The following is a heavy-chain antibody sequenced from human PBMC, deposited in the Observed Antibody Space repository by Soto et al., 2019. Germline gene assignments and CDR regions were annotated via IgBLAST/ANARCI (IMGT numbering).Heavy chain of an antibody. CDR2: IYYSGST. D-gene: IGHD6-13*01. J-gene: IGHJ6*02. Sequence: SETLSLTCTVSGASLSTYFYSWIRQPPGKGLEWIGNIYYSGSTNYNPSLKSRVTISVDMSKNQFSLKLSSVTAADTAVYYCARGWYASNWDYYYGMDVWGQGTTVTVSS. CDR1: GASLSTYF. CDR3: ARGWYASNWDYYYGMDV. V-gene: IGHV4-59*01.